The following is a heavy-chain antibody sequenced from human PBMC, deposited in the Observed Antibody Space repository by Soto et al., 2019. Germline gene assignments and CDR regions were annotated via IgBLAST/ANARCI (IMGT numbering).Heavy chain of an antibody. CDR3: ARLIAAAGGNRAY. CDR2: LYCSGST. V-gene: IGHV4-39*01. Sequence: QLQLQESGPGLVKPSETLSLTCTVSGGSISTSSYYWGWIRQPPGKGLEWIGSLYCSGSTYYNPALKGRVTRSADTSKNQFSLKLSSVTAADTAVYYCARLIAAAGGNRAYWGQGTLVTVCS. D-gene: IGHD6-13*01. J-gene: IGHJ4*02. CDR1: GGSISTSSYY.